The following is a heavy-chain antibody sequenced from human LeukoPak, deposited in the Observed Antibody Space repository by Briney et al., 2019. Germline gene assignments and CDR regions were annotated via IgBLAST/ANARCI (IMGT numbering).Heavy chain of an antibody. D-gene: IGHD2-2*01. Sequence: PGGSLRLSCAASGFTFSSYAMSWVRQAPGKGLEWVSAISGSGGSTYYADSVKGRFTISRDSAQNTLYLQMNSLRVEDTAVYYCVRGQYELYNWGQGTLVTVSS. J-gene: IGHJ4*02. V-gene: IGHV3-23*01. CDR1: GFTFSSYA. CDR2: ISGSGGST. CDR3: VRGQYELYN.